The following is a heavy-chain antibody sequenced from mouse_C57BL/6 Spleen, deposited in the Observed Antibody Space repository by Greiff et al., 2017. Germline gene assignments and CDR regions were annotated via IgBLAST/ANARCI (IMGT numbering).Heavy chain of an antibody. CDR1: GYTFTSYW. CDR3: ARRIYYYGSTYFDV. V-gene: IGHV1-69*01. J-gene: IGHJ1*03. Sequence: VQLQQPGAELVMPGASVKLSCKASGYTFTSYWMHWVKQRPGQGLEWSGEIDPSDSYTNYNQKFKGKSTLTVDKSSSTAYMQLSSLTSEDSAVYYCARRIYYYGSTYFDVWGTGTTVTVSS. D-gene: IGHD1-1*01. CDR2: IDPSDSYT.